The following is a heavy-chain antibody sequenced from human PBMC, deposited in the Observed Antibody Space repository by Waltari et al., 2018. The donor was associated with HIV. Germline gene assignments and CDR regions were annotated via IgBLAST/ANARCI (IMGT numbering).Heavy chain of an antibody. CDR1: GGSINSDDYS. Sequence: QVQLQESGTGLVKPSQTLSLTCIVSGGSINSDDYSWNWIRQPPGKGLGWIGSIYYGGSTYYNPSLNSRITVSVDRSKNQFALKLTSVTAADTAVYYCARIGTLQYYFDYWGQGTLVTVSS. CDR3: ARIGTLQYYFDY. J-gene: IGHJ4*02. CDR2: IYYGGST. V-gene: IGHV4-30-4*08. D-gene: IGHD1-1*01.